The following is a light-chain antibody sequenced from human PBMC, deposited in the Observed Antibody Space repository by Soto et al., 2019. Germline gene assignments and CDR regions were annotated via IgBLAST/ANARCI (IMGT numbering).Light chain of an antibody. CDR1: QSVSSNY. CDR3: QQFASSPYT. J-gene: IGKJ2*01. Sequence: EYALTQSPGTLSLSPGDRATLSCRAGQSVSSNYLAWYQQKPGQAPRLLIYGASGRATGVPDRFSGSASATDLTLTISRLEPEDFAVYYCQQFASSPYTFGPGTRLDI. CDR2: GAS. V-gene: IGKV3-20*01.